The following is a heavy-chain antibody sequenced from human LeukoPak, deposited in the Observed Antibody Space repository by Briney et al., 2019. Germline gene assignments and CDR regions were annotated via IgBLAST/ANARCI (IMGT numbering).Heavy chain of an antibody. V-gene: IGHV3-23*01. CDR1: GFTFTNYA. CDR2: ISGTGAFT. J-gene: IGHJ4*02. CDR3: AKGHSDYGTGFDL. Sequence: GGSLRLSCAASGFTFTNYAMSWVRQAPGKGLESVSVISGTGAFTYYADSVKGRFTISRDNSKNTLYLQMNSLRAEDTTVYYCAKGHSDYGTGFDLWGRGTLVAVSS. D-gene: IGHD4-17*01.